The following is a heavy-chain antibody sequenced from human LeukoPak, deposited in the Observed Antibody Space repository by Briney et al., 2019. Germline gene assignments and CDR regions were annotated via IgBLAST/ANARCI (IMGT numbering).Heavy chain of an antibody. CDR1: GLTISDYN. CDR2: ISSSSSQA. Sequence: GGSLRLSCAASGLTISDYNMTWIRQAPGKGLEWGSYISSSSSQANPADSVKGRFDISREKAKTSLYLQMNRLRAEDTAVYYSARTAFCGGDCYYDGFDMWGQGTMVTVSS. J-gene: IGHJ3*02. V-gene: IGHV3-11*03. D-gene: IGHD2-21*02. CDR3: ARTAFCGGDCYYDGFDM.